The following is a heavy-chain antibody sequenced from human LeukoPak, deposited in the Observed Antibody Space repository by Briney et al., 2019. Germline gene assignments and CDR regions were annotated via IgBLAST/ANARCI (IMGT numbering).Heavy chain of an antibody. V-gene: IGHV3-21*01. CDR2: ISSSSYI. Sequence: GGSLRLSCAASGFTFSSYSMNWVRQAPGKGLEWVSSISSSSYIYYADSVKGRFTISRDNAKNSLYLQMNSLRAEDTAVYYCARDGGDQGYFDYWGQGTLVTVSS. CDR1: GFTFSSYS. D-gene: IGHD2-21*01. J-gene: IGHJ4*02. CDR3: ARDGGDQGYFDY.